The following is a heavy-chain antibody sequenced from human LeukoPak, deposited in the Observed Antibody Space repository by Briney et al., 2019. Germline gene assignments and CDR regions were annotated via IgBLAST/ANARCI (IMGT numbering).Heavy chain of an antibody. V-gene: IGHV3-15*01. Sequence: TTGGSLRLSCAASGFTFSNDWMSLVRQAPGKGLEWVGRIKSQIDGGTTDYAAPVKGRFTISRDDSKNMLFLQMNSLKTEDTAVYYCSTADGNWGQGTLVTVSS. CDR2: IKSQIDGGTT. CDR1: GFTFSNDW. CDR3: STADGN. J-gene: IGHJ4*02.